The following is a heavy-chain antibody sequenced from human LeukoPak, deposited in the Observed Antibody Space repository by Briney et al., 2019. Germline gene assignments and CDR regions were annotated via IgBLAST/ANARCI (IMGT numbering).Heavy chain of an antibody. Sequence: ASVKVSCKASGYTFTNYGITWVRQATGQGLEWMGWMNPNSGNTGYAQKFQGRVTITRNTSISTAYMELSSLRSEDTAVYYCARGKIAVAGTLCYWGQGTLVTVSS. CDR2: MNPNSGNT. CDR3: ARGKIAVAGTLCY. CDR1: GYTFTNYG. V-gene: IGHV1-8*03. J-gene: IGHJ4*02. D-gene: IGHD6-19*01.